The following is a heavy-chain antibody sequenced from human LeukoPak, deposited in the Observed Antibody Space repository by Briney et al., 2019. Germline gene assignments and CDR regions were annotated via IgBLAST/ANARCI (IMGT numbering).Heavy chain of an antibody. D-gene: IGHD4-11*01. V-gene: IGHV4-39*01. Sequence: SETLSLTCTVSGGSISSSSYYWGWIRQPPGKGLEWIGSIYYSGSTYYNPSLKSRVTISVDTSKNQFSLKLSSVTAADTAVYYCARNTQYSNSPDFDYWGQGTLVIVSS. CDR3: ARNTQYSNSPDFDY. CDR1: GGSISSSSYY. CDR2: IYYSGST. J-gene: IGHJ4*02.